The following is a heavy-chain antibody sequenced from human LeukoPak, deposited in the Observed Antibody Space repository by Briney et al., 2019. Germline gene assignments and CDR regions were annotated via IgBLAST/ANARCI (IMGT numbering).Heavy chain of an antibody. CDR3: ARDNRESYYGDLLSDY. Sequence: SVKVSCKASGGTFSSYTISWVRQAHGQGLEGMGRIIPILGIANYAQKFHGRVTITADKSTSTAYMELSSLRSVDTAVYYCARDNRESYYGDLLSDYWDQGTLVTVSS. J-gene: IGHJ4*02. D-gene: IGHD4-17*01. CDR2: IIPILGIA. CDR1: GGTFSSYT. V-gene: IGHV1-69*04.